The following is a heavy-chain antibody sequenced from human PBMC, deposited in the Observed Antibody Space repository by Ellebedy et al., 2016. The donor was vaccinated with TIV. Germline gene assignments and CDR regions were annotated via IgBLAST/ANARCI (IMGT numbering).Heavy chain of an antibody. CDR3: AKDSGRSGWISDY. Sequence: GESLKISCAASGFTFSNYAMSWVRQAPGKGLEWVAAVIASGGDTYYADSVKGRFTISRDNSKNTLHLQMNSLRVEDTAIYFCAKDSGRSGWISDYWGQGTLVTVSS. CDR1: GFTFSNYA. V-gene: IGHV3-23*01. J-gene: IGHJ4*02. D-gene: IGHD3-10*01. CDR2: VIASGGDT.